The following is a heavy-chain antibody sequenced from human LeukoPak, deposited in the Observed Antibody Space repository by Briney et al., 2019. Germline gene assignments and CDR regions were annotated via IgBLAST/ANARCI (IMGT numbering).Heavy chain of an antibody. CDR1: GGSISSSSYY. J-gene: IGHJ4*02. CDR3: ARLAWGRLDY. D-gene: IGHD7-27*01. Sequence: SETLSLTCTVSGGSISSSSYYWGWIRQPPGKGLEWIGSIYYSGSTYYNPSLKSRVTISVDTSKNQFSLKLSSVTAADTAVYYCARLAWGRLDYWGQGTLVTVSS. CDR2: IYYSGST. V-gene: IGHV4-39*07.